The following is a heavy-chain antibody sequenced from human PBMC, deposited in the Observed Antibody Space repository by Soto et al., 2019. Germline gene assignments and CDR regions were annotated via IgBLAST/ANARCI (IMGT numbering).Heavy chain of an antibody. V-gene: IGHV4-4*07. CDR1: GGAISTCY. D-gene: IGHD3-3*01. Sequence: SETLSLTCTVSGGAISTCYWTWIRQPAGKGLEWIGRIYSSGSTKYNPSLQSRVTMSLDTSNNQFSLRLTSVTAADTAVYYCARGQRFSDWFDPWGQGTLVTVS. J-gene: IGHJ5*02. CDR2: IYSSGST. CDR3: ARGQRFSDWFDP.